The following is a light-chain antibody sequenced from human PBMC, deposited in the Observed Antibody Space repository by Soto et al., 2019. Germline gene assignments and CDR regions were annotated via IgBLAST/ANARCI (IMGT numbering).Light chain of an antibody. Sequence: IVLTQSAGTLSLCPGERATLSCRASQSVSSSYLAWYQQKPGQAPRLLIYGASSRATGIPDRFSGSGSGTDFTLTISRLEPEDFAVYYCQQYGSSPFTFGPGTKVDIK. J-gene: IGKJ3*01. CDR3: QQYGSSPFT. CDR2: GAS. CDR1: QSVSSSY. V-gene: IGKV3-20*01.